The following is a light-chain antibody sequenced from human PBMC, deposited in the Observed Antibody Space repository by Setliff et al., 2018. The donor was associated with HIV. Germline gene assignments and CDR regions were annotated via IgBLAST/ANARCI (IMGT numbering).Light chain of an antibody. V-gene: IGLV2-23*02. J-gene: IGLJ2*01. CDR2: DFS. CDR3: YSFAGSSAL. Sequence: QSALTQPASVSGSPGQSITISCTGTSSDVGTYNFVSWYQQHPGKAPKLMIYDFSYRPSGVSNRFSGSKSGNTASLTISGLQTEDEADYYCYSFAGSSALFGGGTKVTVL. CDR1: SSDVGTYNF.